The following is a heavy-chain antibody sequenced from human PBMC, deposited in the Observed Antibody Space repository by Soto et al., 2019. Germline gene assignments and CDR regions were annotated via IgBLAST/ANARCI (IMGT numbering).Heavy chain of an antibody. V-gene: IGHV3-21*01. CDR2: ISSSSSYI. D-gene: IGHD3-22*01. CDR1: VFTFSSYS. Sequence: EVQLVESGGGLVKPGGSLRLSCAASVFTFSSYSMNWVRQAPGKGLEWVSSISSSSSYIYYADSVKGRFTISRDNAKNSLYLQMNSLRAEDTAVYYCARGPDYYDSSGYVDYWGQGTLVTVSS. CDR3: ARGPDYYDSSGYVDY. J-gene: IGHJ4*02.